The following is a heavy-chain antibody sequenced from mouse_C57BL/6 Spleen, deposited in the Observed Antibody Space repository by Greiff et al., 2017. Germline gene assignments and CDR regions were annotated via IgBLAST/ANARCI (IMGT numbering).Heavy chain of an antibody. Sequence: QVQLHQPGAELVKPGASVKLSCKASGYTFTSYWMQWVKQRPGQGLEWIGQIDPSDSYTNYNQKFKGKATLTVDTSSSTAYMQLSSLTSEDSAVYCGARRRTNGCYYDYWGQGATLTVSS. CDR3: ARRRTNGCYYDY. CDR1: GYTFTSYW. CDR2: IDPSDSYT. V-gene: IGHV1-50*01. J-gene: IGHJ2*01. D-gene: IGHD1-3*01.